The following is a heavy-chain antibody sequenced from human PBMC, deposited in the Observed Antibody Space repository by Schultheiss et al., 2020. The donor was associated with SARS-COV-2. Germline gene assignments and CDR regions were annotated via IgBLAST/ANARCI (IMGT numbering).Heavy chain of an antibody. CDR1: GFTFSSYG. Sequence: GESLKISCAASGFTFSSYGMHWVRQAPGKGLEWVAVIWYDGSNKYYADSVKGRFTISRDNSKNTLYLQMNSLRAEDTAVYYCAGTAAGTGGNWFDPWGQGTLVTVSS. V-gene: IGHV3-33*01. CDR2: IWYDGSNK. J-gene: IGHJ5*02. D-gene: IGHD6-13*01. CDR3: AGTAAGTGGNWFDP.